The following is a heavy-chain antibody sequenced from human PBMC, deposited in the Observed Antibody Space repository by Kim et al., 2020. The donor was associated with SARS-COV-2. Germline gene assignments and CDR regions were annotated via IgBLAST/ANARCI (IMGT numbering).Heavy chain of an antibody. D-gene: IGHD3-10*01. CDR1: GFTFSSYA. V-gene: IGHV3-30*04. J-gene: IGHJ4*02. Sequence: GGSLRLSCAASGFTFSSYAMHWVRQAPGKGLEWVAVISYDGSNKYYADSVKGRFTISRDNSKNTLYLQMNSLRAEDTAVYYCARETLLRGSDYWGQGTLVTVSS. CDR2: ISYDGSNK. CDR3: ARETLLRGSDY.